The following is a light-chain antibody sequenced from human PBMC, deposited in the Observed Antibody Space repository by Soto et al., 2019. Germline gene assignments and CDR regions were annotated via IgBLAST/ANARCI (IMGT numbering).Light chain of an antibody. Sequence: QPVLTQSPSASASLGASVKLTCTLSSGHSSYAIAWHQQQPEKGPRYLMKLNSDGSHSKGDGIPDRFSGSSSGAERYLTISSLQSEDEADSYRQTWGTGIHVVFGGGTKVTVL. CDR3: QTWGTGIHVV. V-gene: IGLV4-69*01. CDR2: LNSDGSH. J-gene: IGLJ2*01. CDR1: SGHSSYA.